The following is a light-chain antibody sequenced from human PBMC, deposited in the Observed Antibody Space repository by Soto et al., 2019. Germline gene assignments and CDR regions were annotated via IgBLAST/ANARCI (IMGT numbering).Light chain of an antibody. Sequence: TQAASVSGSRGQSITISCTGTSSDVGLYDYVSWYQQHPGKAPQLMIYAVSNRPSGVSNRFSASKSGNTASLFISGLQAEDEADCYCSSYTSDSSSVFGSGTKVTVL. J-gene: IGLJ1*01. V-gene: IGLV2-14*01. CDR1: SSDVGLYDY. CDR3: SSYTSDSSSV. CDR2: AVS.